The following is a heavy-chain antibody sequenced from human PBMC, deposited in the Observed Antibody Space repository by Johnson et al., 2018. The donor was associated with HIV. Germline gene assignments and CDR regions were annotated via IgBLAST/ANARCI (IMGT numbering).Heavy chain of an antibody. J-gene: IGHJ3*02. V-gene: IGHV3-20*04. D-gene: IGHD3-3*01. CDR2: IHWNGGST. CDR3: AKGRRGAIFGVARSAFDI. CDR1: GFTFDDYG. Sequence: VQLAESGGRVVRPGESLRLSCAASGFTFDDYGMSWVRQAPGKGLEWVSGIHWNGGSTGYADSVMGRFTISRDKAKNSLYLQMNSLRAEDTALYYCAKGRRGAIFGVARSAFDIWGQGTMVTVSS.